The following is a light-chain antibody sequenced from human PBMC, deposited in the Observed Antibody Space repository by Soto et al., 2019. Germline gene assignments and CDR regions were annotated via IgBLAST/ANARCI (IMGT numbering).Light chain of an antibody. CDR2: GAS. CDR1: QSVSSSY. Sequence: IVLTQSPAILALSPGDRATLSCRASQSVSSSYLAWYQHKPGQAPRLLIHGASSRVTGIPDRFSGSGSGTDFTLTITRLEPEDFAVYYCQQYQSFTFGGGTKVEIK. V-gene: IGKV3-20*01. J-gene: IGKJ4*01. CDR3: QQYQSFT.